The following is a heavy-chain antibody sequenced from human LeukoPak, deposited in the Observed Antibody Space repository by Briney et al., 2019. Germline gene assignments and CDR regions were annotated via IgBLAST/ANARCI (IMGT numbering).Heavy chain of an antibody. CDR3: ARLGGSCTSTTCYTDY. CDR1: GYSFFTYW. D-gene: IGHD2-2*01. CDR2: IYPGDSDT. J-gene: IGHJ4*02. V-gene: IGHV5-51*01. Sequence: GESLKISCKGSGYSFFTYWIGWVRQMPGKGLEWMGIIYPGDSDTRYSPSFQGQVTISADKSISTAYLQWSSLKASDTAMYYCARLGGSCTSTTCYTDYWGQGTLVTVSS.